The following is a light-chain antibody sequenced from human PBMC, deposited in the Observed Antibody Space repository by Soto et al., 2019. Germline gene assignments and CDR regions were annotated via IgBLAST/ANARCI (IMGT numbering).Light chain of an antibody. CDR2: GNS. CDR3: QSYDSSLSGSDV. Sequence: QSVLTQPPSVSGAPGQRVTISCTGSSSNLGAVYDVHWYQQLPGTAPKLLIYGNSNRPSGVPDRFSGSKSGTSASLAITGLQAEDEADYYCQSYDSSLSGSDVFGTGTKVT. V-gene: IGLV1-40*01. J-gene: IGLJ1*01. CDR1: SSNLGAVYD.